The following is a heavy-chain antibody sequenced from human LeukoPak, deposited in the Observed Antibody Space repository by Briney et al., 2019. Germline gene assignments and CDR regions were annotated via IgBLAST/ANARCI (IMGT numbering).Heavy chain of an antibody. V-gene: IGHV5-51*01. D-gene: IGHD3-10*01. CDR1: GXSFTSYW. CDR2: IYPGDSDT. J-gene: IGHJ5*02. Sequence: RGESLKISCKGSGXSFTSYWIGWVRQMPGKGLEGMGIIYPGDSDTRYSPSFQGQVTISADKSISTAYLQWSSLKASDTAMYYCARRYYGSGSYYNWFDPWGQGTLVTVSS. CDR3: ARRYYGSGSYYNWFDP.